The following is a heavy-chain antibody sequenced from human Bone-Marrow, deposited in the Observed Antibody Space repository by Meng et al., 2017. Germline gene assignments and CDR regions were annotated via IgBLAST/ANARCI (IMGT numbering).Heavy chain of an antibody. D-gene: IGHD4-11*01. J-gene: IGHJ4*02. CDR3: ARVPTTMAHDFDY. CDR2: IYHSGST. Sequence: VRRQGSGPGLVKPSGTLSLTCAVSGGSISSSNWWSWVRQPPGKGLEWIGEIYHSGSTNYNPSLKSRVTISVDKSKNQFSLKLSSVTAADTAVYYCARVPTTMAHDFDYWGQGTLVTVSS. CDR1: GGSISSSNW. V-gene: IGHV4-4*02.